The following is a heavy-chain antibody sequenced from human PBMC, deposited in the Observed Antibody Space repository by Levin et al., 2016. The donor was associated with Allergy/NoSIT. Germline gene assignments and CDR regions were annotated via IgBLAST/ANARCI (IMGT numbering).Heavy chain of an antibody. CDR2: ISSSSSYI. V-gene: IGHV3-21*01. CDR3: ARRTSNDY. D-gene: IGHD2-2*01. Sequence: VRQAPGKGLEWVSSISSSSSYIYYADSVKGRFTISRDNAKNSLYLQMNSLRAEDTAVYYCARRTSNDYWGQGTLVTVSS. J-gene: IGHJ4*02.